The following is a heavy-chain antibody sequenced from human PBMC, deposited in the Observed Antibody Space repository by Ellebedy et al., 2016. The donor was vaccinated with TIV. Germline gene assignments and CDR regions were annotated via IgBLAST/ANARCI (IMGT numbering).Heavy chain of an antibody. Sequence: GESLKISCAASGFNFSTHGMHWVRQAPGKGLEWVAVVWYDGSHKYYVDSVKGRFTISRDNSKNTLYLQMNSLRAEDTAVYYCARDFDTAPMKTIFDYWGHGTLVTVSS. D-gene: IGHD5-18*01. CDR1: GFNFSTHG. CDR3: ARDFDTAPMKTIFDY. V-gene: IGHV3-33*01. CDR2: VWYDGSHK. J-gene: IGHJ4*01.